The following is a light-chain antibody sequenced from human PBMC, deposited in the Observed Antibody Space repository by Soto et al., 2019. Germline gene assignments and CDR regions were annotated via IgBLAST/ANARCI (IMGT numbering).Light chain of an antibody. V-gene: IGKV3-15*01. J-gene: IGKJ1*01. Sequence: ETVMTQSPATLSVSPGERVTLSCRASQSVGSNLAWYQQKPGQAPRHLISGASTRATGIPDRFSGSGSGTYFTLTISSLQSEDSAVYYCHQYSDWPRTFGQGTKVEIK. CDR2: GAS. CDR1: QSVGSN. CDR3: HQYSDWPRT.